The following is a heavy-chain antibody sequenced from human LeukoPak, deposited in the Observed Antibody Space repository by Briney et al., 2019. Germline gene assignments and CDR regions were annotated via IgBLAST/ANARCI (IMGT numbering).Heavy chain of an antibody. D-gene: IGHD3-9*01. Sequence: ETLSLTCAVYGGSFSGYYWSWIRQAPGKGLEWIGEVNHSGSTNYNPSLKSRVSISEDTSKNQFSLKLSSVTATDTAVYYCARDKPHYDILTGYSHDAFDIWGQGTMVTVSS. CDR1: GGSFSGYY. V-gene: IGHV4-34*01. CDR2: VNHSGST. CDR3: ARDKPHYDILTGYSHDAFDI. J-gene: IGHJ3*02.